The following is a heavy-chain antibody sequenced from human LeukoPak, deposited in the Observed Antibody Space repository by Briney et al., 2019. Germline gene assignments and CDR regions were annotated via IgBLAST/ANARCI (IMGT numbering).Heavy chain of an antibody. J-gene: IGHJ4*02. CDR1: GFTFSSYW. CDR2: DGTDI. Sequence: PGGSLRLSCVTSGFTFSSYWMHWVRQVPGKGLVWVARDGTDISYADSVKGRFTISRDNSKNTLYLQMNSLRAEDTAIYYCAKVYRAARYYYDSTLGSGFDYWGQGTLVTVSS. V-gene: IGHV3-74*01. D-gene: IGHD3-22*01. CDR3: AKVYRAARYYYDSTLGSGFDY.